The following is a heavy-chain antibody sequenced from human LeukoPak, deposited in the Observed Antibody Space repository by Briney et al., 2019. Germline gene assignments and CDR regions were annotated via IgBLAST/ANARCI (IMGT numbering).Heavy chain of an antibody. CDR2: ISGSGDST. Sequence: GGSLRLSCAASGFTFSSYAMSWVRQAPGKGLEWVSAISGSGDSTNYADSVKGRFTISRDNSKNTLYLQMNSLRAEDTTVYYCAKAGAVVVVVAKFFDYWGQGTLVTVSS. J-gene: IGHJ4*02. V-gene: IGHV3-23*01. CDR3: AKAGAVVVVVAKFFDY. D-gene: IGHD2-15*01. CDR1: GFTFSSYA.